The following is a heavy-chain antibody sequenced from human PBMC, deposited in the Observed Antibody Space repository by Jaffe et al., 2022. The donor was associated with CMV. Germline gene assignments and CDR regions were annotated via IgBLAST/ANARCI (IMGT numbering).Heavy chain of an antibody. J-gene: IGHJ4*02. CDR3: AKDSHIVVVPAAGLDY. CDR1: GFTFSSYA. D-gene: IGHD2-2*01. CDR2: ISGSGGST. Sequence: EVQLVESGGGLVQPGGSLRLSCAASGFTFSSYAMSWVRQAPGKGLEWVSAISGSGGSTYYADSVKGRFTISRDNSKNTLYLQMNSLRAEDTAVYYCAKDSHIVVVPAAGLDYWGQGTLVTVSS. V-gene: IGHV3-23*04.